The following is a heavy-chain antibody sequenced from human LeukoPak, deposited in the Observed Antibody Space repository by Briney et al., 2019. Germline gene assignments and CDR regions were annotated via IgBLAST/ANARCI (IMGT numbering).Heavy chain of an antibody. CDR2: IYSSGSA. CDR3: ARHRDYYDT. Sequence: SETLSLTCTVSGASINNSFWTWIRQPPGKGLEWIGYIYSSGSANYNPSLKSRVIISGDTSKNQISLNLTSVTAADTAVYFCARHRDYYDTWGHGTLVTVSS. J-gene: IGHJ4*01. CDR1: GASINNSF. V-gene: IGHV4-59*08. D-gene: IGHD3-22*01.